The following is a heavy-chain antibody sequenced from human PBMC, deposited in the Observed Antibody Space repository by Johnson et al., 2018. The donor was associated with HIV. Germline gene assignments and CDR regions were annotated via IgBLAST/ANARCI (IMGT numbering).Heavy chain of an antibody. V-gene: IGHV3-66*01. CDR1: GFTVSSNY. CDR2: IYSGGST. Sequence: VQLVESGGGLVQRGGSLRLSCAASGFTVSSNYMTWVRQAPGKGLEWVSVIYSGGSTYYADSVKGRFTISRDHSENTLYLQMNSLKTEDTAVYYCARGPKNPGLDAFDIWGQGTVVTVSS. D-gene: IGHD1-14*01. J-gene: IGHJ3*02. CDR3: ARGPKNPGLDAFDI.